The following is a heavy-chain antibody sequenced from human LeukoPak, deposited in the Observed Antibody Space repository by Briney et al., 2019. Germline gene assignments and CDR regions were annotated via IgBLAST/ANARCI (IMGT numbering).Heavy chain of an antibody. CDR3: ARGWRGWGSSVDY. CDR2: IYYSGST. Sequence: SQTLSLTCTVSGGSISSGGYYWSWIRQHPGKGLEWIGYIYYSGSTYYNPSLKSRVTISVDTSKNQFSLKLSSVTAADTAVYYCARGWRGWGSSVDYWGQGTLVTVSS. J-gene: IGHJ4*02. CDR1: GGSISSGGYY. D-gene: IGHD7-27*01. V-gene: IGHV4-31*03.